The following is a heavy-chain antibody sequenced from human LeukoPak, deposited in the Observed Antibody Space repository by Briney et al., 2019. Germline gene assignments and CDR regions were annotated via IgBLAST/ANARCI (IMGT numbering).Heavy chain of an antibody. CDR3: ARPGKYYDSSGFGY. CDR1: GFTFSSYW. V-gene: IGHV3-7*01. D-gene: IGHD3-22*01. J-gene: IGHJ4*02. CDR2: IKEDGRIQ. Sequence: PGGSLRFSSVASGFTFSSYWWTWVPPAPGKGREGWAKIKEDGRIQYYLDSVRGRFTISRDNAKTSVYLQLKSLRAEDTAVYYCARPGKYYDSSGFGYWGQGTLVTVSS.